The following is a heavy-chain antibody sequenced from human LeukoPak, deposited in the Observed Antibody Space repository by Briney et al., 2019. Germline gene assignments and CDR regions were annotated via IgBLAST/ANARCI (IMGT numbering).Heavy chain of an antibody. CDR3: ARVPLAYCGGDCYHTFDY. CDR2: IIPIFGTA. Sequence: EASGKVSCKTSGGTFSRYAFNWVRQAPGQGLEWMGGIIPIFGTANYAQKFQGRVTITADESTSTAYMELRSLRSEDTAVYYCARVPLAYCGGDCYHTFDYWGQGTLVTVSS. CDR1: GGTFSRYA. D-gene: IGHD2-21*02. J-gene: IGHJ4*02. V-gene: IGHV1-69*01.